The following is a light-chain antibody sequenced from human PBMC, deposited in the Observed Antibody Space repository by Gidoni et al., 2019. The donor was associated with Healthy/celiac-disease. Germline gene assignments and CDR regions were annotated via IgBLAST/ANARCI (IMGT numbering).Light chain of an antibody. J-gene: IGKJ1*01. CDR1: LSVLYSSKNKNY. CDR3: QQYYSTPWT. CDR2: WAS. Sequence: DIVMTQSPDSLAVSLGERATINCKSSLSVLYSSKNKNYLAWYQPKPGQPPKLLIYWASIRESGVPDRFSGSGSGTDFTLTISRLQAEDVAVYYCQQYYSTPWTFGQGTKVEIK. V-gene: IGKV4-1*01.